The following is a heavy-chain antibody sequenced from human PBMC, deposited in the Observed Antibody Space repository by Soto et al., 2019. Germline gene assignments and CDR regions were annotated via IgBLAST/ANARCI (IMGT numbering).Heavy chain of an antibody. CDR1: GGSFSGYY. CDR3: ARHSEPYSGSYYCDY. D-gene: IGHD1-26*01. CDR2: INHSGST. Sequence: LETLSLTCAVYGGSFSGYYWSWIRQPPGKGLEWIGEINHSGSTNYNPSLKSRVTISVDTSKNQFSLKLSSVTAADTAVYYCARHSEPYSGSYYCDYWGQGTLVTVSS. J-gene: IGHJ4*02. V-gene: IGHV4-34*01.